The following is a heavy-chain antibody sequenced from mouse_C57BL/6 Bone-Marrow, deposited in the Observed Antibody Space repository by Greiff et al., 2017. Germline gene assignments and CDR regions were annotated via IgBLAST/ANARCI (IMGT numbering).Heavy chain of an antibody. CDR3: ARSVYDYDRYYFDY. CDR1: GYTFTSYW. Sequence: QVQLQQPGAELVMPGASVKLSCKASGYTFTSYWMHWVKQRPGQGLEWIGEIDPSDSYTNYNQKFKGKSTLTVDKSSSTAYMQLSSLTFEDSAVXYCARSVYDYDRYYFDYWGQGTTLTVSA. CDR2: IDPSDSYT. D-gene: IGHD2-4*01. J-gene: IGHJ2*01. V-gene: IGHV1-69*01.